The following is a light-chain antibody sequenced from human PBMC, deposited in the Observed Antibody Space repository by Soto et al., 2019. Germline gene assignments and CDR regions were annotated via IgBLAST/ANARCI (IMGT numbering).Light chain of an antibody. Sequence: QSALTQPASVSGSPGQSITISCTGTSSDVGAYNFVSWYQQHPGKAPKLIIYDVSNRPSGVSNRFSGSKSGNTASLTISGLQAEDEADYYCNSYTSSSTLPFGGGTKLTVV. J-gene: IGLJ2*01. CDR3: NSYTSSSTLP. CDR2: DVS. CDR1: SSDVGAYNF. V-gene: IGLV2-14*01.